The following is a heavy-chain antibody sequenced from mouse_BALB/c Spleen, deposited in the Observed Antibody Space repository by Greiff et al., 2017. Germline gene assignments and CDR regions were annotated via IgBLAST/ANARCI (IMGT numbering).Heavy chain of an antibody. D-gene: IGHD2-14*01. CDR2: IWSGGST. Sequence: QVQLKESGPGLVQPSQSLSITCTVSGFSLTSYGVHWVRQSPGKGLEWLGVIWSGGSTDYNAAFISRLSISKDNSRSQVFFKMNSLQANDTAIYYCARNSGYRYDEAYYWGQGTLVTVSA. CDR3: ARNSGYRYDEAYY. CDR1: GFSLTSYG. J-gene: IGHJ3*01. V-gene: IGHV2-2*02.